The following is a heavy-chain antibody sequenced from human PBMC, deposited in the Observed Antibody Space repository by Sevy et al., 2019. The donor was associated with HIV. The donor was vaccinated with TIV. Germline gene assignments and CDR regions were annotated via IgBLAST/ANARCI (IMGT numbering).Heavy chain of an antibody. J-gene: IGHJ4*02. CDR3: ARGRYSSSWYTSDFDY. Sequence: ASVKVSCKASGGTFSSYAVSWVRQAPGQGLEWMGGIIPIFGTANCAQKFQGRVTITADKSTSTAYMELSSLRSEDTAVYYCARGRYSSSWYTSDFDYWGQGTLVTVSS. D-gene: IGHD6-13*01. CDR2: IIPIFGTA. V-gene: IGHV1-69*06. CDR1: GGTFSSYA.